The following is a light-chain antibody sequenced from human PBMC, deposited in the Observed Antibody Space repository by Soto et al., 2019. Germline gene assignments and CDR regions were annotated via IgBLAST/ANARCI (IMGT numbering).Light chain of an antibody. CDR1: QSVTSTY. Sequence: EIVLTQSPGTLSLSPGETATLSCRASQSVTSTYLAWYQQKPGQAPRLLIYDAFTRATGIPDRFSGGGSGTDFTLTISRLEPEDFAVYYCQQFSSYPLTFGGGTKVDIK. CDR2: DAF. V-gene: IGKV3-20*01. CDR3: QQFSSYPLT. J-gene: IGKJ4*01.